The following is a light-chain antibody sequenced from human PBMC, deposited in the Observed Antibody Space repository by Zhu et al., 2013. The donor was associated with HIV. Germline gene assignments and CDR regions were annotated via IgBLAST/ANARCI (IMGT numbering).Light chain of an antibody. J-gene: IGLJ3*02. CDR1: SSDIGAYNY. V-gene: IGLV2-8*01. CDR3: ASWDVRLSGLL. Sequence: QSALTQPPSASGSPGQSVAISCTGTSSDIGAYNYVSWYQHHAGKAPKLMIYEVSKRPSGVPDRFSGSKSGTSASLAISGLRSEDEADYYCASWDVRLSGLLFGGGTHLTVL. CDR2: EVS.